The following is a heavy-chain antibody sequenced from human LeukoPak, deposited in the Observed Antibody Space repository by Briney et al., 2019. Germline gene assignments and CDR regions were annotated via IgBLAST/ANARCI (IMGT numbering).Heavy chain of an antibody. V-gene: IGHV1-2*02. CDR1: GYTFTGYY. J-gene: IGHJ4*02. CDR2: INPNSGGT. CDR3: ARDLENEDPGFDY. Sequence: ASVKVSCKASGYTFTGYYMHWVRQAPGQGLEWMGWINPNSGGTNYAQKFQGRVTMTRDTSISTAYMELSRLRSDDTAVYYCARDLENEDPGFDYWGQGTLVTVSS.